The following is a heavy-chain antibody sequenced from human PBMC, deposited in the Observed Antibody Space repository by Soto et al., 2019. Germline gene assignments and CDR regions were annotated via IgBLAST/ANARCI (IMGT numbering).Heavy chain of an antibody. D-gene: IGHD3-22*01. CDR1: GFTFSSYG. CDR2: ISYDGSNK. Sequence: QVQLVESGGGVVQPGRSLRLSCAASGFTFSSYGMHWVRQAPGKGLEWVAVISYDGSNKYYADSVKGRFTISRDNSKNTLYLQMNSLRAEDTAVYYCAKDHYYDSSGYYYVGPPQESDYWGQGTLVTVSS. V-gene: IGHV3-30*18. CDR3: AKDHYYDSSGYYYVGPPQESDY. J-gene: IGHJ4*02.